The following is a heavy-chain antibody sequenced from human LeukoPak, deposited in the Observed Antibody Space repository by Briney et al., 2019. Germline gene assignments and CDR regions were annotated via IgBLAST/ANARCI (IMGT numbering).Heavy chain of an antibody. CDR2: IRYDGSNK. CDR1: GFTFSSYG. V-gene: IGHV3-30*02. CDR3: AKDGASYSSGWFDFDY. J-gene: IGHJ4*02. Sequence: PGGSLRLSCAASGFTFSSYGMHWVRQAPGKGLEWVAFIRYDGSNKNYADSVKGRFTISRDNSKNTLYLQMNSLRAEDTAVYYCAKDGASYSSGWFDFDYWGQGTLVTVSS. D-gene: IGHD6-19*01.